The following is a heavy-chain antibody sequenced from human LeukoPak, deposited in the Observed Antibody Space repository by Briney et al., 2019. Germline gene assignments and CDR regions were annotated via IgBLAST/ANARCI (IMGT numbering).Heavy chain of an antibody. D-gene: IGHD3-10*01. CDR1: GGSFSGYY. CDR3: ARGVRGGPYYYYMDV. Sequence: SETLSLTCAVYGGSFSGYYWSWIRQPPGKGLEWIGEINHSGSTNYNPSLKSRVTISVDTSKNQFSLKLSSVTAADTAVYYCARGVRGGPYYYYMDVWGKGITVTVSS. CDR2: INHSGST. J-gene: IGHJ6*03. V-gene: IGHV4-34*01.